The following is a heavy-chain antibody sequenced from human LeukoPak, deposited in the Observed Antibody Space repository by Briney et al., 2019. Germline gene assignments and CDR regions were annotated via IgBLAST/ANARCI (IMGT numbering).Heavy chain of an antibody. J-gene: IGHJ5*02. CDR1: GFTVSDNY. CDR2: IYSGGTT. V-gene: IGHV3-53*01. Sequence: GGSLRLSCAASGFTVSDNYMSWVRQAPGKGLEWVSVIYSGGTTYSADSVKGRFTISRENTKSTLYLQMNILRAEDTPVYYCARHDSWAGWFDPWGQGTLVTVSS. CDR3: ARHDSWAGWFDP. D-gene: IGHD3-22*01.